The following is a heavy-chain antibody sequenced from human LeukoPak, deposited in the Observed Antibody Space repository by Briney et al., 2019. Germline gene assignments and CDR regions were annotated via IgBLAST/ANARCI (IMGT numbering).Heavy chain of an antibody. CDR1: GYSFTSYW. CDR2: INLGDSDT. Sequence: GESLKISCKGSGYSFTSYWIGWVRQMPGKGLEWMGIINLGDSDTRYSPSFQGQVTISADKSINTAYLQWSSLKASDTAMYYCARQVSVDAAVVNYCYYYGMDVWGQGTTVTVSS. V-gene: IGHV5-51*01. J-gene: IGHJ6*02. CDR3: ARQVSVDAAVVNYCYYYGMDV. D-gene: IGHD5-18*01.